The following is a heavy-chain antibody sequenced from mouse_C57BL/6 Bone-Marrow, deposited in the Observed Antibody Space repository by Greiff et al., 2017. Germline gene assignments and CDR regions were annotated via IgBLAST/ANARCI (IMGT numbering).Heavy chain of an antibody. J-gene: IGHJ2*01. CDR3: ARLRYSNYVFDY. D-gene: IGHD2-5*01. Sequence: EVKLVESGGDLVKPGGSLKLSCAASGFTFSSYGMSWVRQTPDKRLEWVATISSGGSYTYYPDSVKGRFTISRDNAKNTLYLQMSSLKSEDTAMYYCARLRYSNYVFDYWGQGTTLTVSS. V-gene: IGHV5-6*01. CDR1: GFTFSSYG. CDR2: ISSGGSYT.